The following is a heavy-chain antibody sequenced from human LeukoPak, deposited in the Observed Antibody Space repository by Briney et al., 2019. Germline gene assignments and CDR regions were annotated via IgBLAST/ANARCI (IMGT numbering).Heavy chain of an antibody. CDR3: GRGVRGYSYGYDWFDP. CDR1: GGSISSYY. J-gene: IGHJ5*02. V-gene: IGHV4-59*01. CDR2: IYYSGST. D-gene: IGHD5-18*01. Sequence: PSETLSLTCTVSGGSISSYYWSWIRQPPGEGLEWIGYIYYSGSTNYNPSLNSRVTISLDTSKNQFSLKLSSVTAADTAVYYCGRGVRGYSYGYDWFDPWGQGTLVTVSS.